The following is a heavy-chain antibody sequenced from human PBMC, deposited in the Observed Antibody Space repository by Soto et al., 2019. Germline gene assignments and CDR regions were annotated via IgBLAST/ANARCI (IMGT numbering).Heavy chain of an antibody. V-gene: IGHV3-21*01. CDR3: ARAVETYPFKITGTTLFDY. Sequence: EVQLVESGGGLVKPGGSLRLSCAASGFTFSSYSMNWVRQAPGKGLEWVSSISSSSSYIYYADSVKGRFTISRDNAKNSLYLQMNSLRAEDTAVYYCARAVETYPFKITGTTLFDYWGQGTLVTVSS. CDR1: GFTFSSYS. J-gene: IGHJ4*02. D-gene: IGHD1-20*01. CDR2: ISSSSSYI.